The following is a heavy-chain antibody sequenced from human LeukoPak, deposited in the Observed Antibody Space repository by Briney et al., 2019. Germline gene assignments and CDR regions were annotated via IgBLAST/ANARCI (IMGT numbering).Heavy chain of an antibody. D-gene: IGHD4/OR15-4a*01. CDR1: GFTVSSNY. V-gene: IGHV3-53*01. J-gene: IGHJ6*02. CDR2: IYSGGST. CDR3: AREVATMGLLYGMDV. Sequence: GGSLRLSCAASGFTVSSNYMSWVRQAPGKGLEWVSVIYSGGSTYYADSVKGRFTISRDNSKNTLYLQMNSLRAEDTAVYYCAREVATMGLLYGMDVWGQGTTVTVSS.